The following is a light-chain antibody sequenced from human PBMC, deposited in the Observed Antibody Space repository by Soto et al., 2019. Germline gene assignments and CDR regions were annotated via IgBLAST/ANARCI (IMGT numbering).Light chain of an antibody. CDR1: SSDVGGYNY. V-gene: IGLV2-14*01. Sequence: QSALTQPASVSGSPGQSITISCTGTSSDVGGYNYVSWYQQHPGKAPKLMIYDVSDRPSGVSNRFSGSKSGNTASLTISGLQAEDAADYCCSSYTSSSTRVFGTGTKLTVL. CDR2: DVS. CDR3: SSYTSSSTRV. J-gene: IGLJ1*01.